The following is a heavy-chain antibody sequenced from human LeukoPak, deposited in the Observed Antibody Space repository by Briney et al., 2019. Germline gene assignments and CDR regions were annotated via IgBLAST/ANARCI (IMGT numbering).Heavy chain of an antibody. D-gene: IGHD3-10*01. CDR3: AKDHYYGSGSTGYYHGMDV. V-gene: IGHV3-48*01. CDR1: GFTFSTYS. CDR2: ISSSSRTI. Sequence: GGSLRLSCAASGFTFSTYSMNWVRQAPGKGLEWVSYISSSSRTIYYADSVKGRFTISRDNAKNSLYLQMNSLRAEDTAVYYCAKDHYYGSGSTGYYHGMDVWGQGTTVTVSS. J-gene: IGHJ6*02.